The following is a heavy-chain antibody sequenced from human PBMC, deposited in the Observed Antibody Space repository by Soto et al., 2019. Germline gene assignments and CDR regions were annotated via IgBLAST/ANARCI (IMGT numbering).Heavy chain of an antibody. V-gene: IGHV3-48*02. Sequence: EVQLVESGGGLVQPGGSLRLSCAASGFTLSSYNMNWVRQSPGKGLEWVSYISGSSDTIYYADSVKGRFTISRDNAKNSLYRQIDSLRDEDTSVYYCARDHGGSTWFVGIYYYFGVDVWGQGTTITVSS. CDR2: ISGSSDTI. D-gene: IGHD6-13*01. CDR1: GFTLSSYN. J-gene: IGHJ6*02. CDR3: ARDHGGSTWFVGIYYYFGVDV.